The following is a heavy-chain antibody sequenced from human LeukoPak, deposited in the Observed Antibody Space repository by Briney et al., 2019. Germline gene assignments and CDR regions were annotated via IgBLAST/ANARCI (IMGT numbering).Heavy chain of an antibody. CDR1: GFTFSSYA. J-gene: IGHJ4*02. V-gene: IGHV3-23*01. D-gene: IGHD5-18*01. Sequence: GGSLRLSCAASGFTFSSYAMSWVRQAPGKGLEWVSAISGSGGSTYYADSVKGRFTISRDNSKNTLYLQMNSLRAEDTAVYYCARDRLRGYSYGFVNYWGQGTLVTVSS. CDR2: ISGSGGST. CDR3: ARDRLRGYSYGFVNY.